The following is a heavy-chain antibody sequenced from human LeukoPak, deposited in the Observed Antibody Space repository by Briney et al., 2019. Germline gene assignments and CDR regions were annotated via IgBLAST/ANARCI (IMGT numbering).Heavy chain of an antibody. J-gene: IGHJ6*03. CDR1: GFTFDDYG. V-gene: IGHV3-20*04. CDR3: ARHSYGGLNYYYFYMDV. D-gene: IGHD4/OR15-4a*01. CDR2: INWNGGSP. Sequence: GGPLRLSCAASGFTFDDYGMSWVRQAPGKGLEWVSGINWNGGSPGYADSVKGRFTISRDNAKNSLYLQMNSLRAEDTALYYCARHSYGGLNYYYFYMDVWGKGTTVTVSS.